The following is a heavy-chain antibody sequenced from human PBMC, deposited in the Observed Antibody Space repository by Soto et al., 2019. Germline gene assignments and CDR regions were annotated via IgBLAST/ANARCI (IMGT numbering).Heavy chain of an antibody. CDR3: ARSRYYDTTGYYPFYYYYYGMDV. V-gene: IGHV5-51*01. CDR2: TFPGNSET. D-gene: IGHD3-22*01. J-gene: IGHJ6*02. Sequence: PGESLKISCXGSGYSFTNYWIGWVRQMSGKGLELMGITFPGNSETRYSPSFQGHVTISADKSISTAYLQWSSLKASDTALYYCARSRYYDTTGYYPFYYYYYGMDVWGQGTTVTVSS. CDR1: GYSFTNYW.